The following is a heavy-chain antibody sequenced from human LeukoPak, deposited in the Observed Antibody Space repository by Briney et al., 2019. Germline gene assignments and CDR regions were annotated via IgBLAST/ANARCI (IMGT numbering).Heavy chain of an antibody. J-gene: IGHJ4*02. CDR3: AKDRLYFGDDFGDY. V-gene: IGHV3-23*01. CDR2: ISSGSDHT. Sequence: GGSLRLSCEASGFTLSSHWMSWVRQAPGKGLEWVSVISSGSDHTYYADSVKGRFAIFRDNSKNTLYLQMNSLRIEDTAIYYCAKDRLYFGDDFGDYWGQGTLATVSS. CDR1: GFTLSSHW. D-gene: IGHD2-21*02.